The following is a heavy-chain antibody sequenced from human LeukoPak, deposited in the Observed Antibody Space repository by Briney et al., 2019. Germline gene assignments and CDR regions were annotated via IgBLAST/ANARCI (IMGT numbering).Heavy chain of an antibody. CDR3: AKEAAMVRGVIPYFDY. V-gene: IGHV3-23*01. J-gene: IGHJ4*02. Sequence: TGGSLRLSCAASGFTFSSYAMSWVRQAPGKGLEWVSAISGSGGSTYYADSVKGRFTISRDNSKNTLYLQMNSLRAEDTAVYYCAKEAAMVRGVIPYFDYWGQGTLVTVSS. CDR2: ISGSGGST. CDR1: GFTFSSYA. D-gene: IGHD3-10*01.